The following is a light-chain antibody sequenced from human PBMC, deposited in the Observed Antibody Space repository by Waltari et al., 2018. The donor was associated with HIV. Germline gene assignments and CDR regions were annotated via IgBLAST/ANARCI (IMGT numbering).Light chain of an antibody. V-gene: IGKV1-12*01. J-gene: IGKJ4*01. CDR2: TAS. CDR1: QDIKLY. Sequence: DIQMTQSPSSVSASVGDRVTITCRASQDIKLYLAWYQQKPGKAPNLLMYTASSLERGVPSRFRGSGSGTEFTLTITNLQPEDIANYFCQQTSSLPLTFGGGTKVEIK. CDR3: QQTSSLPLT.